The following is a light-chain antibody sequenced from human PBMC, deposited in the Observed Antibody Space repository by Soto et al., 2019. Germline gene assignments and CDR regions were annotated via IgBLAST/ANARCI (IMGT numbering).Light chain of an antibody. CDR3: QQSYTLSPLT. CDR1: QSISNY. Sequence: IQMTQSPSSLSASVGDRFIIACRTSQSISNYLNWYQHKPGKAPKVLISAASNLQSGVPSRFSGSGSGTVFTLTISSLQPEDFATYFCQQSYTLSPLTFGGGTKVDI. V-gene: IGKV1-39*01. J-gene: IGKJ4*01. CDR2: AAS.